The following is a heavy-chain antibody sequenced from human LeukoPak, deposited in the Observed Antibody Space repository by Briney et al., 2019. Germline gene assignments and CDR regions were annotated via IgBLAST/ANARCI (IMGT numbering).Heavy chain of an antibody. CDR2: IKSKTDGGTT. CDR3: TTSIGYCSGGSCYSSDY. V-gene: IGHV3-15*01. Sequence: GGSLRLSCAASGFTFSNAWMSWVRQAPGKGLEWVGRIKSKTDGGTTDYAAPVKGRFTISRDDSKNTLYLQMNSLKTEDTAAYYCTTSIGYCSGGSCYSSDYWGQGTLVTVSS. CDR1: GFTFSNAW. J-gene: IGHJ4*02. D-gene: IGHD2-15*01.